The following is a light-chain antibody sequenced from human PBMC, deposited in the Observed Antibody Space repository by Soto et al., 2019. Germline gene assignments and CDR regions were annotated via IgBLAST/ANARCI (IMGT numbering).Light chain of an antibody. CDR2: GAS. CDR3: QQYGGSPRLT. CDR1: QSVSSSY. J-gene: IGKJ4*01. Sequence: EIVLTQSPGTLSLSPGERATLSCRASQSVSSSYLAWYQQKPGQAPRLLIYGASSRATGIPDRFSGSGSGTDFTLIISRLEAEDFAVYYCQQYGGSPRLTFGGGTKVEI. V-gene: IGKV3-20*01.